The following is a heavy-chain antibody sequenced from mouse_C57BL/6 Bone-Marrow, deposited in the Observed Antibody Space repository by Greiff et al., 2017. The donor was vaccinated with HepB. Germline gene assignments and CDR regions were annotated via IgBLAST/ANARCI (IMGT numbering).Heavy chain of an antibody. J-gene: IGHJ4*01. CDR1: GFTFSSYA. CDR2: ISDGGSYT. D-gene: IGHD1-1*01. Sequence: DVKLVESGGGLVKPGGSLKLSCAASGFTFSSYAMSWLRQTPEKRLEWVATISDGGSYTYYPDNVKGRFTISRDNAKNNLYLQMSHLKSEDTAMYYCARDRTTVVPPYYAMDYWGQGTSVIVSS. CDR3: ARDRTTVVPPYYAMDY. V-gene: IGHV5-4*01.